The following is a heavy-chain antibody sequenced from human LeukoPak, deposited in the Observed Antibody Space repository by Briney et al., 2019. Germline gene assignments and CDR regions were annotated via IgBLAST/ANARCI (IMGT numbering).Heavy chain of an antibody. V-gene: IGHV3-11*01. CDR2: ISSGSTI. CDR3: ARRYNWNYVFDY. Sequence: PGGSLRLSCAASGFTFSDYYMSWIRQAPGKGLEWVSYISSGSTIYYADSVKGRFTISRDNAKNSLYLQMNSLRAEDTAVYYCARRYNWNYVFDYWGQGTLVTVSS. J-gene: IGHJ4*02. CDR1: GFTFSDYY. D-gene: IGHD1-7*01.